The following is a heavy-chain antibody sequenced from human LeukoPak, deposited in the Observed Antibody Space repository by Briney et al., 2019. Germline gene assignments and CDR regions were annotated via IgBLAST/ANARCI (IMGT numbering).Heavy chain of an antibody. D-gene: IGHD5-12*01. J-gene: IGHJ4*02. CDR2: IYYSGST. CDR3: ARTYSGYDYYY. CDR1: GGSISSYY. V-gene: IGHV4-59*01. Sequence: SETLSLTCTVSGGSISSYYWSWIRQPPGKGLEWIGYIYYSGSTSYNPSLKSRVTISVDTSKNQFSLKLSSVTAADTAVYYCARTYSGYDYYYWGQGTLVTVSS.